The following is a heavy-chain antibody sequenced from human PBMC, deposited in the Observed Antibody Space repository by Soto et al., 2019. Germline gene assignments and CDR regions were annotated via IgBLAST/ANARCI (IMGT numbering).Heavy chain of an antibody. CDR2: ISSNSVTI. V-gene: IGHV3-48*02. Sequence: VGSLRLSCGASGFIFSKYSMNWVRQAPGKGLEWLSYISSNSVTIYYADSVRGRFTIFRDNAKNSLYLQMNSLRDEDTAVYYCAREDILRNRSFDYWGQGALVTVSS. J-gene: IGHJ4*02. CDR1: GFIFSKYS. D-gene: IGHD5-12*01. CDR3: AREDILRNRSFDY.